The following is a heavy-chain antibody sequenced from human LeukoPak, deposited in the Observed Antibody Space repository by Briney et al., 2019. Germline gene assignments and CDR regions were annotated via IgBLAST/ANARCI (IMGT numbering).Heavy chain of an antibody. CDR2: IKQDGSEK. D-gene: IGHD3-3*01. CDR3: ARGYDFWSGRDGMDV. Sequence: GGSLTLSCAASGFTFSSYWMSWVRQAPGQGLERMANIKQDGSEKYYVDSVKGRFTISRDNAKNSLYLQMNSLRAEDTAVYYCARGYDFWSGRDGMDVWGQGTTVTVSS. V-gene: IGHV3-7*05. J-gene: IGHJ6*02. CDR1: GFTFSSYW.